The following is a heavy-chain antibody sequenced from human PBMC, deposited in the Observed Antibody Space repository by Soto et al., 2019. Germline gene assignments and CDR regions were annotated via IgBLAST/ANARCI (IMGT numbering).Heavy chain of an antibody. CDR2: IYPGDHET. V-gene: IGHV5-51*01. J-gene: IGHJ4*02. CDR1: GYTFSNFW. CDR3: ARSPRSSPYFDY. Sequence: RESLKISCQCSGYTFSNFWIGWVRQLPGKGLEWMGIIYPGDHETRYSPSFHGKVTISADKSINTAYLQWNSLEASDTAFYFCARSPRSSPYFDYWGQGALVTVSS. D-gene: IGHD6-13*01.